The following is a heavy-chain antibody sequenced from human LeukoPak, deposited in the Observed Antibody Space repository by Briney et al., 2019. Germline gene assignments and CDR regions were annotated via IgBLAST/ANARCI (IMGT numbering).Heavy chain of an antibody. CDR3: TTDSSVSPPLRGWSDP. D-gene: IGHD3-22*01. Sequence: QTGGSLRLSCAASGFTFSGSDMHWVRQASGKGLEWVGRIRSKANSYATAYAASVKGRFTISRDDSKNTAYLRMNSLKTEDTAVYYCTTDSSVSPPLRGWSDPWGQGTLVTVSS. J-gene: IGHJ5*02. V-gene: IGHV3-73*01. CDR1: GFTFSGSD. CDR2: IRSKANSYAT.